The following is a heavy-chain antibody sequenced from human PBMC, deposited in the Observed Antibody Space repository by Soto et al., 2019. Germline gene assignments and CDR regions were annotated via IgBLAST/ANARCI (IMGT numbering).Heavy chain of an antibody. CDR3: ARGGLSSGYYPCDY. V-gene: IGHV4-38-2*01. J-gene: IGHJ4*02. CDR2: IYHSGNT. Sequence: PSETLSLTCVVSGYSISSGYYWGWIRQPPGKGLEWIGSIYHSGNTYYNPSLKSRVTISVDTSKNQFSLRLSSVTAADTAVYYCARGGLSSGYYPCDYWGQGTLVTVSS. CDR1: GYSISSGYY. D-gene: IGHD3-22*01.